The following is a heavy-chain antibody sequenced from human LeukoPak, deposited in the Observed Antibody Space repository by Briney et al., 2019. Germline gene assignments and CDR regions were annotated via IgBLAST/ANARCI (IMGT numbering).Heavy chain of an antibody. J-gene: IGHJ6*03. Sequence: GESLKISCKGSGYSFTNYWIGWVRQMPGKGLEWMGIIYPGDSDTRYSPSFQGRVTISADKSISTAYLQWSSLKASDTAMYYCARARYCSSTSCPSPYYYYMDVWGKGTTVTVSS. CDR3: ARARYCSSTSCPSPYYYYMDV. CDR1: GYSFTNYW. D-gene: IGHD2-2*01. CDR2: IYPGDSDT. V-gene: IGHV5-51*01.